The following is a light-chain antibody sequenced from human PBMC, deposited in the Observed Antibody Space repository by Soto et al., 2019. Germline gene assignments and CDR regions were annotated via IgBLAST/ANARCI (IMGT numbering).Light chain of an antibody. V-gene: IGLV1-40*01. Sequence: QSVLTQPPSVSGAPGQRVTISCTGSNSNIGAGYDVHWYQQFPGTAPKLLIYGNINRPSGVPDRFSGSKSGPSASLAITGLQAEDEADYYCQSYDSRLSNSVFGGGTKLTVL. CDR3: QSYDSRLSNSV. CDR2: GNI. CDR1: NSNIGAGYD. J-gene: IGLJ7*01.